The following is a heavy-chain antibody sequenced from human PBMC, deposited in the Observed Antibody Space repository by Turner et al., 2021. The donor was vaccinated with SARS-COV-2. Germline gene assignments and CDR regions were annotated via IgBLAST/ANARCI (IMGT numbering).Heavy chain of an antibody. V-gene: IGHV4-39*01. CDR2: IYYSRST. Sequence: QLQLHESGPGLVKPSETLSLTCTVSGGSISSSSYYWGWIRQPPGKGLEWIGSIYYSRSTYYNPSLKSRVTISVDTSKNQFSLKLSSVTAADTAVYYCASQEALVPSYYYYYYGMDVWGQGTTVTVSS. D-gene: IGHD3-10*01. CDR3: ASQEALVPSYYYYYYGMDV. CDR1: GGSISSSSYY. J-gene: IGHJ6*02.